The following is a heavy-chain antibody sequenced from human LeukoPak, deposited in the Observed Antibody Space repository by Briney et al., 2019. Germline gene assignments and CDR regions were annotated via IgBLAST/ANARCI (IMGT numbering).Heavy chain of an antibody. D-gene: IGHD4-17*01. Sequence: GGSLRLSCAASGFTFDDYTMHWVRQAPGKGLEWVSLISWDGGSTYYADSVKGRFTISRDNSQNTLYLQMNGLRAEDTAVYHCAKKVSVTPYLYYFDSWGLGALVTVSS. CDR2: ISWDGGST. J-gene: IGHJ4*02. CDR3: AKKVSVTPYLYYFDS. V-gene: IGHV3-43*01. CDR1: GFTFDDYT.